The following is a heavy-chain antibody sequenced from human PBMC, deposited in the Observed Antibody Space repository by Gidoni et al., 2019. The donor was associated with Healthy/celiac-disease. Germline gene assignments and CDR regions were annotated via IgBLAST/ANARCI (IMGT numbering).Heavy chain of an antibody. Sequence: QVQLQESGPGLVKPSETLSLTCTVSGGSVSSGSYYWSWIRQPPGKGLEWIGYIYYSGSTNYNPSLKSRVTISVDTSKNQFSLKLSSVTAADTAVYYCARDSPSPPQLWLDDYYYGMDVWGQGTTVTVSS. CDR2: IYYSGST. V-gene: IGHV4-61*01. CDR1: GGSVSSGSYY. D-gene: IGHD5-18*01. CDR3: ARDSPSPPQLWLDDYYYGMDV. J-gene: IGHJ6*02.